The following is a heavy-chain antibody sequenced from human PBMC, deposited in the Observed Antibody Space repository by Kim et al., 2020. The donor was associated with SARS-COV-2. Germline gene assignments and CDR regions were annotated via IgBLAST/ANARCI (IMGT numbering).Heavy chain of an antibody. D-gene: IGHD1-26*01. CDR2: RS. V-gene: IGHV4-59*09. CDR3: ARGGRGSYSY. Sequence: RSNANPHLKSRVTIAVDTSKNQFALKLSSVTAADTAVYYCARGGRGSYSYWGQGTLVTVSS. J-gene: IGHJ4*02.